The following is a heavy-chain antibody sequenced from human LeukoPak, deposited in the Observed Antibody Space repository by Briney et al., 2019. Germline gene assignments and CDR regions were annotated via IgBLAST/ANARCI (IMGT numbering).Heavy chain of an antibody. CDR3: ARPVGYYSYFDY. CDR2: ISYDGGNK. V-gene: IGHV3-30-3*01. Sequence: GRSLRLSCAASGFTFSSYAMHWVRQAPGKGLEWVVVISYDGGNKYYADSVKGRLNTLYLQMNSLRAEDTAVYYCARPVGYYSYFDYWGQGTLVTVSS. D-gene: IGHD3-22*01. CDR1: GFTFSSYA. J-gene: IGHJ4*02.